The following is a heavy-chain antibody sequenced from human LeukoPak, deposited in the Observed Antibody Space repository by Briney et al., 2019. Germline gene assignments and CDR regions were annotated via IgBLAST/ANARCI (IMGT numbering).Heavy chain of an antibody. D-gene: IGHD3-10*01. J-gene: IGHJ4*02. CDR2: IYHSGTT. Sequence: PSQTLSLTCSVSGGSITSGGYYWSWVRQHPGKGLEWIGYIYHSGTTLYNPSLKSRVTMSVDTSKNQFSLRLNSVTAADTAVYYCARGKFGELYYFEYWGQGTLATVSS. CDR3: ARGKFGELYYFEY. V-gene: IGHV4-31*03. CDR1: GGSITSGGYY.